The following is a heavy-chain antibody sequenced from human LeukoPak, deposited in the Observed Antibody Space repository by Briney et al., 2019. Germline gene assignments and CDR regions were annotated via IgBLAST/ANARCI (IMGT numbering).Heavy chain of an antibody. V-gene: IGHV1-18*01. CDR1: GYTFTNYG. J-gene: IGHJ4*02. CDR3: ARGVEQWLVRPLGY. D-gene: IGHD6-19*01. CDR2: ISPYNGNT. Sequence: ASVKVSCKASGYTFTNYGISWVRQAPGQGLEWMGWISPYNGNTNYAQKLQGRVTMTTDTSTTTAYMDLRSLRSDDTAVYYCARGVEQWLVRPLGYWGLGALVTVSS.